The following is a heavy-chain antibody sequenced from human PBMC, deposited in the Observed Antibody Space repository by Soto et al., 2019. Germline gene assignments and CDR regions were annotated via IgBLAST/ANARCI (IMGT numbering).Heavy chain of an antibody. CDR3: AHRRRGSYFDY. CDR2: IYWDDDK. J-gene: IGHJ4*02. V-gene: IGHV2-5*02. Sequence: QITLKESGPPLVKPTQTLTLTCTFSGFSLSTSGVGVGWIRQPPGKALEWLALIYWDDDKRYSPSLKSRLTTTKDTSKNQVVLTMTNTDPVDTATYYGAHRRRGSYFDYWGQGTLVTVSS. CDR1: GFSLSTSGVG. D-gene: IGHD3-16*01.